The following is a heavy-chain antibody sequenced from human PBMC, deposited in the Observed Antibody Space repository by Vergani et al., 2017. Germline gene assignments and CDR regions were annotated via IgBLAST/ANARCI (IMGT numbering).Heavy chain of an antibody. CDR3: ARTQSSWYPDEGMDV. CDR1: GFTFSNAW. D-gene: IGHD6-13*01. Sequence: EVQLVESGGGLVKPGGSLRLSCAASGFTFSNAWMSWVRQAPGKGLEWVGRIKSKTDGGTTDYAAPVKDRFTISRDDSKNTMYLQMNSVKTEDTAVYYCARTQSSWYPDEGMDVWGQGTTVTVAS. J-gene: IGHJ6*02. V-gene: IGHV3-15*01. CDR2: IKSKTDGGTT.